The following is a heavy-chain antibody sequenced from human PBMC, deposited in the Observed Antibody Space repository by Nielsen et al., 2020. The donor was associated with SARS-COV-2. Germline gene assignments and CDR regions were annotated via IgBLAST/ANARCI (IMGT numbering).Heavy chain of an antibody. V-gene: IGHV4-59*01. CDR2: IYYSGST. CDR1: GGSISSYY. J-gene: IGHJ6*02. Sequence: SETLSLTCTVSGGSISSYYWSWIRQPPGKGLEWIGYIYYSGSTNYNPSLKSRVTISADTSKNQFSLKLSSVTAADTAVYYCARGTPSSSWYYYYGMDVWGQGTTVTVSS. CDR3: ARGTPSSSWYYYYGMDV. D-gene: IGHD6-13*01.